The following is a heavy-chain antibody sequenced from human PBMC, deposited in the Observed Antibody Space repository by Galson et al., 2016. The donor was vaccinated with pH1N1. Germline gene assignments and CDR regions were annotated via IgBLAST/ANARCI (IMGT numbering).Heavy chain of an antibody. V-gene: IGHV2-70*01. CDR3: ARIQYGDYVGYFDY. J-gene: IGHJ4*02. CDR1: GFSLSTSGLC. CDR2: IDWDDDK. Sequence: PALVKPTQTLTLTCTFSGFSLSTSGLCVSWIRQPPWQALEWLALIDWDDDKYYITSLKTRLTISKDTSKNQVVLTMTNMDPVDTATYYCARIQYGDYVGYFDYWGQGTLVTVSS. D-gene: IGHD4-17*01.